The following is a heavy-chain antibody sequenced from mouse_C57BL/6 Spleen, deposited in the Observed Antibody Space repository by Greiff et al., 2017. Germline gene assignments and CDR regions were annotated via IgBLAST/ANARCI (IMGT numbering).Heavy chain of an antibody. V-gene: IGHV1-72*01. CDR3: AGNYYGSSYGYFDV. CDR2: IDPNSGGT. D-gene: IGHD1-1*01. CDR1: GYTFTSYW. Sequence: QVQLQPGAELVKPGASVKLSCKASGYTFTSYWMHWVKQRPGRGLEWIGRIDPNSGGTKYNEKFKSKATLTVDKPSSTAYMQLSSLTSEDSAVYYCAGNYYGSSYGYFDVWGTGTTVTVSS. J-gene: IGHJ1*03.